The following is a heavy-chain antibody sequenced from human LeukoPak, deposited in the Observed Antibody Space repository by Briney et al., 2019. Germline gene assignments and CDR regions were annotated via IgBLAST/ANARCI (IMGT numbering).Heavy chain of an antibody. CDR2: ISAYNGNT. J-gene: IGHJ5*02. Sequence: ASVKVSCKASGYTFTSYGISWVRQAPGQGLEWVGWISAYNGNTNYAQKLQGRVTMTTDTSTSTAYMELRSLRSDDTAVYYCAREDAYDSSGYYWFDPWGQGTLVTVSS. D-gene: IGHD3-22*01. CDR1: GYTFTSYG. CDR3: AREDAYDSSGYYWFDP. V-gene: IGHV1-18*01.